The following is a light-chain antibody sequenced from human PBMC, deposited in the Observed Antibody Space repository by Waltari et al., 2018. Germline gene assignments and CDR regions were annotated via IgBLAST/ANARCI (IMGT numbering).Light chain of an antibody. CDR1: QSVSSY. CDR2: DAS. J-gene: IGKJ4*01. CDR3: QQRSNWPPRVT. V-gene: IGKV3-11*01. Sequence: EIVLTQSPATLSLSPGERATLSCRASQSVSSYLAWYQQKPGQAPRLLIYDASNRATGIPARFSGSGSGTHFTLTLSSLEPEDFAVYSCQQRSNWPPRVTFGGVPKVEIK.